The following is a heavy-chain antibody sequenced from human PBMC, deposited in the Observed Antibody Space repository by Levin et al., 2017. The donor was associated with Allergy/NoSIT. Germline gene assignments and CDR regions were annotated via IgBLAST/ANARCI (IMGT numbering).Heavy chain of an antibody. CDR2: ISASGTIT. V-gene: IGHV3-23*01. CDR1: GFTFSSYD. D-gene: IGHD1-26*01. J-gene: IGHJ4*02. CDR3: AKRGSYPHYFFDY. Sequence: GGSLRLSCAASGFTFSSYDLTWVRQAPGKGLEYVSGISASGTITYYADSMKGRFTISRDNSRNTVYLQMNSLRADDTAVYYCAKRGSYPHYFFDYWGQGTLLTVSS.